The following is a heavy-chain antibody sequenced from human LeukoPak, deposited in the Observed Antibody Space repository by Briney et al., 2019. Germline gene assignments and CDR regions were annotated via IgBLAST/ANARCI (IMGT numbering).Heavy chain of an antibody. D-gene: IGHD2-15*01. J-gene: IGHJ4*02. CDR3: ARDVGGGPFFDY. Sequence: KPSETLSLTCTVSGGSNSSFYWGWIRQPPGKGLEWIGYIYNSGSTDYNPSLKSRVTISVDTSKNQFSLKLSSVTAADTAVYYCARDVGGGPFFDYWGQGTLVTVSS. V-gene: IGHV4-59*01. CDR2: IYNSGST. CDR1: GGSNSSFY.